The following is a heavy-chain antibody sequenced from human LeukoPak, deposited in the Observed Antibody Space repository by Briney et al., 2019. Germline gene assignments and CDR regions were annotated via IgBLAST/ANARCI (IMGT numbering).Heavy chain of an antibody. J-gene: IGHJ6*03. CDR2: ITSSSSYV. CDR3: ASHYYYYYMDV. V-gene: IGHV3-21*01. CDR1: GFTFSTYN. Sequence: GGSLRLSCAASGFTFSTYNMNWVRQAPGKRLEWVSSITSSSSYVFYADSVKGRFTISRDNAKNSLYLQMNSLRAEDTAVYYCASHYYYYYMDVWGKGTTVTVSS.